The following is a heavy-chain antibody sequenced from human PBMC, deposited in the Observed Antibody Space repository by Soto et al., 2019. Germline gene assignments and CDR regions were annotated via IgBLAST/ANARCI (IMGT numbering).Heavy chain of an antibody. CDR2: ISSSSNYI. J-gene: IGHJ4*02. Sequence: PGGSLRLSCAASGFTFTSYTMNWVRQAPGKGLEWVSSISSSSNYIYYADSVKGRFTISRDNAKNSLYLQINSLRAEDTAVYYCARELNYYDSSGYHSTEGVHWGQGTLVTVSS. CDR1: GFTFTSYT. D-gene: IGHD3-22*01. V-gene: IGHV3-21*01. CDR3: ARELNYYDSSGYHSTEGVH.